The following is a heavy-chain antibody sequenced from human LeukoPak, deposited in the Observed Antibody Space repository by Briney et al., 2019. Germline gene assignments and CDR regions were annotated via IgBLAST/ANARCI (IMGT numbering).Heavy chain of an antibody. CDR1: GGTFNNYA. CDR2: IIPIFGTA. CDR3: SRPRFPYYRLSGADYYYMDV. D-gene: IGHD3-10*01. V-gene: IGHV1-69*06. J-gene: IGHJ6*03. Sequence: ASVKVSCKASGGTFNNYAISWVRQAPGQGREWMGGIIPIFGTANYAQKFQGRVTITSQKSTSTAYMELSSLRFDDSAVYYCSRPRFPYYRLSGADYYYMDVWGKGTTVTVSS.